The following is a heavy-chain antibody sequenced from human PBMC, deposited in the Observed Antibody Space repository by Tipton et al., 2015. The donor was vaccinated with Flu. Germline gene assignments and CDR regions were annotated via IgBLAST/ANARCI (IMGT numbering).Heavy chain of an antibody. D-gene: IGHD5-24*01. CDR1: GYSFNTYG. V-gene: IGHV1-2*02. CDR3: ARDGAGYNGAFDM. J-gene: IGHJ3*02. CDR2: INPNDNGT. Sequence: QLVQSGAEVKKPGASVKVSCKTSGYSFNTYGISWVRQAPGQGLEWMGWINPNDNGTRYPQKFQGRVTMTRDTSISTVYMEVSRLSSDDTAVYYCARDGAGYNGAFDMWGQGTMVTVSS.